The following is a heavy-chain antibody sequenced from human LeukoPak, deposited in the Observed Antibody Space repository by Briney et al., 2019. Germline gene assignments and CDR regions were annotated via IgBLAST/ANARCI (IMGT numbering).Heavy chain of an antibody. CDR3: TRRTSVISRAAPPLYYFDY. J-gene: IGHJ4*02. Sequence: PSETLSLTCAVYGGSFSGYYWSWIRRPSGKGLEWIGEINHSESTNYNPSLKSRVTISVDTSKNQFSLKLSSVTAADTAVYYCTRRTSVISRAAPPLYYFDYWGQGTLVTVSS. CDR2: INHSEST. CDR1: GGSFSGYY. V-gene: IGHV4-34*01. D-gene: IGHD6-6*01.